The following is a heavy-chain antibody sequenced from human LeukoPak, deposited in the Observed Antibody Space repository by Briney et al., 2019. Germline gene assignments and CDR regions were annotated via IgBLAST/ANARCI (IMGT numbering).Heavy chain of an antibody. J-gene: IGHJ4*02. CDR2: MYSGGAT. Sequence: GGSLRLSCAASELIVSSNHMSWVRQAPGKGLEWVSIMYSGGATYYADSMKGRSTVSRDNSKNTLYLLMNSLRAEDTAVYHCARARGYAIEYWGQGILVTVSS. CDR3: ARARGYAIEY. V-gene: IGHV3-53*01. D-gene: IGHD5-12*01. CDR1: ELIVSSNH.